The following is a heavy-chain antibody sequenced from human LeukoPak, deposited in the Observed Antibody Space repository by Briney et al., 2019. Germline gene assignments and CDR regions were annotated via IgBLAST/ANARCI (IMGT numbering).Heavy chain of an antibody. CDR1: GGSISSYY. Sequence: SETLSLTCTVSGGSISSYYWSWIRQPPGKGLEWIGYIYYSGSTNYNPSLKSRVTISVDTSKNQFSLKPSSVAAADTAVYYCARTPPGVGSPELLFDYWGQGTLVTVSS. CDR3: ARTPPGVGSPELLFDY. D-gene: IGHD1-14*01. CDR2: IYYSGST. J-gene: IGHJ4*02. V-gene: IGHV4-59*01.